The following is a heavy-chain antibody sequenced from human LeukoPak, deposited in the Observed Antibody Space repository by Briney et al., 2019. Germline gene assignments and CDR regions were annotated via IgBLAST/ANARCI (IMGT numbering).Heavy chain of an antibody. V-gene: IGHV5-51*01. CDR3: ARSIAAAGPSSY. Sequence: PGESLKISCKGSGYSFTSYRSGWVRQMPGKGLEWMGITYPGDSDTRYSPSFQGQVTISADKSISTAYLQWSSLKASDTAMYYCARSIAAAGPSSYWGQGTLVTVSS. D-gene: IGHD6-13*01. CDR2: TYPGDSDT. J-gene: IGHJ4*02. CDR1: GYSFTSYR.